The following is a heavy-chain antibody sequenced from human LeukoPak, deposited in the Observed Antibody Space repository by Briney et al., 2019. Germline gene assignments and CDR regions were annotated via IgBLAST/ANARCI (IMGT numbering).Heavy chain of an antibody. D-gene: IGHD5-18*01. Sequence: PGGSLRLSCAASGFTFSSYSMSWVRQAPRKGLEWVSFISSTSSYIYYADSVKGRFAISRDNAKNSLYLQMNSLRAEDTAVYYCARGYSYGSPYFDFWGQGSLVTVSS. CDR3: ARGYSYGSPYFDF. V-gene: IGHV3-21*01. CDR2: ISSTSSYI. J-gene: IGHJ4*02. CDR1: GFTFSSYS.